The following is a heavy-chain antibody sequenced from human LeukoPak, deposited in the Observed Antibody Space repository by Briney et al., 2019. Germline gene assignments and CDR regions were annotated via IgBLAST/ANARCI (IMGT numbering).Heavy chain of an antibody. V-gene: IGHV3-33*06. CDR3: AKDSRLQLWDYFDY. CDR2: IWYDGSNR. Sequence: PGRSLRLSCAASGFTFSSYGMHWVRQAPGKGLEWVAVIWYDGSNRYYADSVKGRFTISRDNSKNTLYLQMNSLRAEDTAVYYCAKDSRLQLWDYFDYWGQGTLVTVPS. J-gene: IGHJ4*02. CDR1: GFTFSSYG. D-gene: IGHD5-18*01.